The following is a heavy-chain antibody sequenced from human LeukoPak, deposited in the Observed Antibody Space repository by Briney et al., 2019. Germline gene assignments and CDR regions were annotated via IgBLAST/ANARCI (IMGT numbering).Heavy chain of an antibody. V-gene: IGHV4-31*03. D-gene: IGHD6-19*01. Sequence: SETLSLTCTVSGGSISSGGYYWSWIRQHPGKGLEWIGYIYYSGSTYYNPSLKSRVTISVDTSKNQFSLKLSSVTAADTAVYYCARPAVAGKGWFDPWGQGTLVTVSS. CDR2: IYYSGST. J-gene: IGHJ5*02. CDR1: GGSISSGGYY. CDR3: ARPAVAGKGWFDP.